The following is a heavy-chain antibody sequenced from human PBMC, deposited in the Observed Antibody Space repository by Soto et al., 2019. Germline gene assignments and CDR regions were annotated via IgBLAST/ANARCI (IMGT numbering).Heavy chain of an antibody. V-gene: IGHV3-53*01. CDR2: IYSGGAT. Sequence: GGSLRLSCAAAGFSVSTSHISWVRQAPGKGLEWVSVIYSGGATHYAVSVKGRLIISRDKSKNTVDLQMNSLRAEDTAVYYCSKSPYSGSYLPSYWGQGNLVTVSS. D-gene: IGHD1-26*01. J-gene: IGHJ4*02. CDR1: GFSVSTSH. CDR3: SKSPYSGSYLPSY.